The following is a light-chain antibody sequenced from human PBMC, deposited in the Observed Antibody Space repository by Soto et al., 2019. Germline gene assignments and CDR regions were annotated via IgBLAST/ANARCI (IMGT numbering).Light chain of an antibody. CDR2: EGG. J-gene: IGLJ1*01. V-gene: IGLV2-14*02. CDR3: CSYAGSYTRV. Sequence: QSVLTQPASGYGSPGQSIALSCTGTSSDVGTYNLVSWYQQHPGKAPKLLISEGGKRPSGVSNRFSGSKSGITASLAISGLQAEDEADYCCCSYAGSYTRVFGTGTKVTVL. CDR1: SSDVGTYNL.